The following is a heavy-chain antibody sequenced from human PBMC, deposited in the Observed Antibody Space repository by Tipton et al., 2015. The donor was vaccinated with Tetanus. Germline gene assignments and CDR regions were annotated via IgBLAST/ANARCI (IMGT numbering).Heavy chain of an antibody. CDR1: GGSISSGDY. D-gene: IGHD3-10*01. Sequence: TLSLTCSVSGGSISSGDYWSWIRQLPGKGLEWIGYIDYSGSTYYNPSLNSRVTISVDTSKNQFSLELSSVTAADTAVYYCAREVVGGSGSYYNYGLDAWGQGTTVTVSS. CDR2: IDYSGST. CDR3: AREVVGGSGSYYNYGLDA. J-gene: IGHJ6*02. V-gene: IGHV4-31*03.